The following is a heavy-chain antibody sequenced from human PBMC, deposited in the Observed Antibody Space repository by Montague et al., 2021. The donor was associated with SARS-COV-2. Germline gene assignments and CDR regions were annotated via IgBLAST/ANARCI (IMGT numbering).Heavy chain of an antibody. D-gene: IGHD3-3*01. V-gene: IGHV4-61*05. J-gene: IGHJ5*02. CDR2: IYYSGST. CDR1: GFSLSTSGVG. CDR3: ARHETNRITIFGVVIYNGWFDP. Sequence: LVKPTQTLTLTCTFSGFSLSTSGVGVGWTRQPPGKGLEWIGYIYYSGSTNYNPSLKSRVTISVDTSKNQFSLKLSSVTAADTAVYYCARHETNRITIFGVVIYNGWFDPWGQGTLVTVSS.